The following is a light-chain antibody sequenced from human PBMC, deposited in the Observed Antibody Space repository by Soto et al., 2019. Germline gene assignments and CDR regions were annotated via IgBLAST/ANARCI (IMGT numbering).Light chain of an antibody. CDR2: AAS. CDR1: QDISTW. CDR3: QQGHSTPYT. J-gene: IGKJ5*01. V-gene: IGKV1-12*01. Sequence: DIQMTQSPSSVSASVGDRVTITCRASQDISTWLAWYQQKPGKAPKLLIYAASALPSGVPARFSGSGSGTEFTRTMSGLQPEDFASYYCQQGHSTPYTFGQGTRLEIK.